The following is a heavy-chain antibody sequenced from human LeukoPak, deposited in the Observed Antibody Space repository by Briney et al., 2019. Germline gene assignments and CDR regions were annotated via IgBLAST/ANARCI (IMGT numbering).Heavy chain of an antibody. CDR1: GYTFTTYY. Sequence: ASVKVSCKASGYTFTTYYIYWVRLAPGQGLEWMGIIDPSVGSTTYAQNFQGRVAMTRDTSTTTLYMELSSLTSDDTAVYFWARGKTAIGDCTSATCDSARDIWGEGTKVTVSS. V-gene: IGHV1-46*01. CDR2: IDPSVGST. J-gene: IGHJ3*02. CDR3: ARGKTAIGDCTSATCDSARDI. D-gene: IGHD2-21*01.